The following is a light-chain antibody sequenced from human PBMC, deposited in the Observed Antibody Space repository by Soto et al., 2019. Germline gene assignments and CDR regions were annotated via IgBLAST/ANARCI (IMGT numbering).Light chain of an antibody. V-gene: IGKV1-5*03. CDR1: QSISNW. J-gene: IGKJ4*01. Sequence: DSQMTQSPSTLSASVGDRVTITCRASQSISNWLAWYQQKPGKAPKLLIYKASTLESGVPSRFSGSGSGTDFTLTISSLQPDDFATYYCQQYNSYALTFGGWTKVEIK. CDR3: QQYNSYALT. CDR2: KAS.